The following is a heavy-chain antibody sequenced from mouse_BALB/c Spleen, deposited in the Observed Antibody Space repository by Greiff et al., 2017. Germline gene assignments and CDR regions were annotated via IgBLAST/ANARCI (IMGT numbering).Heavy chain of an antibody. CDR1: GYSITSGYY. Sequence: EVKLVESGPGLVKPSQSLSLTCSVTGYSITSGYYWNWIRQFPGNKLEWMGYISYDGSNNYNPSLKNRISITRDTSKNQFFLKLNSVTTEDTATYYCARRTYGPLYYAMDYWGQGTSVTVSS. V-gene: IGHV3-6*02. CDR2: ISYDGSN. D-gene: IGHD1-1*02. J-gene: IGHJ4*01. CDR3: ARRTYGPLYYAMDY.